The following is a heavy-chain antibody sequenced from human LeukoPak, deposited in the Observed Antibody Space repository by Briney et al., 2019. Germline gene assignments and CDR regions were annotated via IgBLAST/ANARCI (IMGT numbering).Heavy chain of an antibody. CDR3: AGSVIYGGNWGFYCGLDV. D-gene: IGHD4-23*01. CDR2: IYYSGST. V-gene: IGHV4-59*01. CDR1: GGSISSYY. Sequence: PSETLSFTCTVSGGSISSYYWSWIRQPPGKGLEWIGYIYYSGSTNYNPSLNSRVTISVDTSKNQFSLKLSSVTAVDTAVYFCAGSVIYGGNWGFYCGLDVWGQGTTVTVS. J-gene: IGHJ6*02.